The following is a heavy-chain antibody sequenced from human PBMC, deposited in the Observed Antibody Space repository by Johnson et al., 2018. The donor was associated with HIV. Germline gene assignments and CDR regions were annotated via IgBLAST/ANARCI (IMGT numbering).Heavy chain of an antibody. CDR1: GFTFSSYW. D-gene: IGHD3-16*01. CDR2: ISFAGNNK. J-gene: IGHJ3*01. Sequence: QVQLVESGGGLVKPGGSLRLSCAASGFTFSSYWMSWVRQAPGKGLQWVAAISFAGNNKYYANSVKGRFTISRENSKNMLYLQMNSLRAEDTAVYFCAKYDRFAFDAWGQGTMVTVSS. CDR3: AKYDRFAFDA. V-gene: IGHV3-30*18.